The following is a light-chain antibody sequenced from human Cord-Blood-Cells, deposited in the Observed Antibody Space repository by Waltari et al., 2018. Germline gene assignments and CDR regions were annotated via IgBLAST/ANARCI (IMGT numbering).Light chain of an antibody. V-gene: IGKV1-33*01. CDR3: QQYDNLPPSLT. Sequence: DIQMTQSPSSLSASVGDRVTSTSQASQDISNYLNWYQQKPGKAPKPLIYDASNLETGVPSRFSGSGSGTDFTFTISSLQPEDIATYYCQQYDNLPPSLTFGGGTKVEIK. J-gene: IGKJ4*01. CDR1: QDISNY. CDR2: DAS.